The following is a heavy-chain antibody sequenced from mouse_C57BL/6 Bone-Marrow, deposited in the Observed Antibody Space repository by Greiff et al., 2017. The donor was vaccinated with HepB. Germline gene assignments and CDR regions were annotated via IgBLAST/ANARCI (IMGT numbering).Heavy chain of an antibody. CDR3: ASPLITTVVGGDY. V-gene: IGHV1-50*01. CDR1: GYTFTSYW. D-gene: IGHD1-1*01. CDR2: IDPSDSYT. Sequence: QVQLQQSGAELVKPGASVKLSCKASGYTFTSYWMQWVKQRPGQGLEWIGEIDPSDSYTNYNQKFKGKATLTVDTSSSTAYMQLSSLTSEDSAVYYCASPLITTVVGGDYWGQGTTLTVSS. J-gene: IGHJ2*01.